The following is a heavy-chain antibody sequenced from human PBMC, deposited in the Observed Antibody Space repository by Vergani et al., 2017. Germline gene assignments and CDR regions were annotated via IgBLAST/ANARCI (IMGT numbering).Heavy chain of an antibody. V-gene: IGHV4-4*02. CDR2: INHSGST. D-gene: IGHD2-2*02. J-gene: IGHJ4*02. CDR1: GFTFSNAW. Sequence: VQLVESGGGLVKPGGSLRLSCAASGFTFSNAWMSWVRQAPGKGLEWIGEINHSGSTNYNPSLKSRVTISVDTSKNQFSLKLSSVTAADTAVYYCARGPGCRSTSCYTVQNDVLGYWGQGTLVTVSS. CDR3: ARGPGCRSTSCYTVQNDVLGY.